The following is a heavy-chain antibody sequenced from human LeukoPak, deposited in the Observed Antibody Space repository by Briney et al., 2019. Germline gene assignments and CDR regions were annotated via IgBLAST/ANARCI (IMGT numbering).Heavy chain of an antibody. CDR3: ARDSSQQLVPDAFDI. CDR2: ISSSSSYI. CDR1: RFAFSSYR. D-gene: IGHD6-13*01. J-gene: IGHJ3*02. V-gene: IGHV3-21*01. Sequence: GGSLRLSCAASRFAFSSYRMNWIRQAPGKGLEWVSSISSSSSYIYYADSVKGRFTISRDNAKNSLYLQMNSLRAEDTAVYYCARDSSQQLVPDAFDIWGQRTMVTVSS.